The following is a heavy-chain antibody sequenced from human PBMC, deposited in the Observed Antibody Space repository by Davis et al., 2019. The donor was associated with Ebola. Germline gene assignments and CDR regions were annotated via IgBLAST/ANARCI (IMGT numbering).Heavy chain of an antibody. J-gene: IGHJ6*02. CDR2: IYYSGST. D-gene: IGHD3-3*01. V-gene: IGHV4-59*01. Sequence: MPSETLSLTCTVSGGSISSYYWSWIRQPPGKGLEWIGYIYYSGSTNYNPSLKSRVTISVDTSKNQFSLKLSSVTAADTAVYYCARGRFLEWVTRYYYGMDVWGQGTTVTVSS. CDR3: ARGRFLEWVTRYYYGMDV. CDR1: GGSISSYY.